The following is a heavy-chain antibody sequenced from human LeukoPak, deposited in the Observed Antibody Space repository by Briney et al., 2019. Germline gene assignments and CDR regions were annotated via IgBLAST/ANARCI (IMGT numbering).Heavy chain of an antibody. D-gene: IGHD2-15*01. Sequence: GGSLRLSCAASGFTFSNYAMSWVRQAPGKGLEWVSVMSGSGGSTYYVDSAKGRFTISRDNSKNTLYLGMNSLRAEDTAVYYCARGTSGGSCYSPLDSWGQGTPVTVSS. CDR1: GFTFSNYA. CDR2: MSGSGGST. J-gene: IGHJ4*02. V-gene: IGHV3-23*01. CDR3: ARGTSGGSCYSPLDS.